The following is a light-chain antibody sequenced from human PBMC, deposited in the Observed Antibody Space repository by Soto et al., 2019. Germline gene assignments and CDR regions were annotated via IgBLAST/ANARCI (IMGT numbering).Light chain of an antibody. CDR2: RAS. V-gene: IGKV3-15*01. Sequence: ERVMSQSPATLSVSPGESATLSCRASQSVSSDWAWYQQRPGQPPRLLIYRASTRATGIPARFIGSGSATEFNLTSSSLQSEDLSDYYCQQYSVWPLTFGGGTKVEIK. J-gene: IGKJ4*01. CDR3: QQYSVWPLT. CDR1: QSVSSD.